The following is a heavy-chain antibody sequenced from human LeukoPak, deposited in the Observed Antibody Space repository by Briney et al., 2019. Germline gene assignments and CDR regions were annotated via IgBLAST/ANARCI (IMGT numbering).Heavy chain of an antibody. J-gene: IGHJ6*02. CDR3: ARTDGMDV. D-gene: IGHD1-1*01. CDR2: ISGSGGST. V-gene: IGHV3-23*01. Sequence: GGSLRLSCAASGFTFSSYAMSWVRQAPGKGLEWVSAISGSGGSTYYADSVKGRFTISRDNAKNSLYLQMNSLRDEDTAMYYCARTDGMDVWGQGTTVTVSS. CDR1: GFTFSSYA.